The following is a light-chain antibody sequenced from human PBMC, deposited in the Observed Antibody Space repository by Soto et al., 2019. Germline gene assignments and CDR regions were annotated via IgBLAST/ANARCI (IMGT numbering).Light chain of an antibody. V-gene: IGLV2-8*01. Sequence: QSVLSQPTSASGAPGQSVAISCPETSRDVGGYNYVSWYQQHPGKAPKLMIYEVNKRPSGVPARFCGSQSGNTASLSVSGPQAEEEAYYFCSPYPVRSDGFGTGTKVTVL. CDR3: SPYPVRSDG. CDR2: EVN. CDR1: SRDVGGYNY. J-gene: IGLJ1*01.